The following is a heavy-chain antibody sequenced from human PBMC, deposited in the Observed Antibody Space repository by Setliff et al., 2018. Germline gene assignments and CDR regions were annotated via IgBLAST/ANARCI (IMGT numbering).Heavy chain of an antibody. V-gene: IGHV1-69*05. D-gene: IGHD5-18*01. J-gene: IGHJ6*03. CDR2: TIPSFGST. Sequence: SVKVSCKASGGTFRSYGISWVRQAPGQGLEWMGGTIPSFGSTNYAQKFQDRVTIITDESTSTAYMELSNLRTEDTAVYYCAREGVDTRSSTDYRYYMDVWGKGTTVTVSS. CDR1: GGTFRSYG. CDR3: AREGVDTRSSTDYRYYMDV.